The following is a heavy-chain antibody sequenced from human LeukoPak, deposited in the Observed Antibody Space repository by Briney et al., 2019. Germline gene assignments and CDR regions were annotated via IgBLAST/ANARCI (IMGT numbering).Heavy chain of an antibody. Sequence: SETLSLTCTVSGGSISSYYWSWIRQPPGKGLEWIGYIYYSGCTNYNPSLKSRVTISVDTSKNQFSLKLSSVTAADTAVYYCARSRGYSGYDLDYWGQGTLVTVSS. CDR1: GGSISSYY. V-gene: IGHV4-59*01. CDR3: ARSRGYSGYDLDY. D-gene: IGHD5-12*01. J-gene: IGHJ4*02. CDR2: IYYSGCT.